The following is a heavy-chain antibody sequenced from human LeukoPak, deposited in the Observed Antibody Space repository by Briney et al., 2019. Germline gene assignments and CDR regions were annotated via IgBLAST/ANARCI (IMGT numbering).Heavy chain of an antibody. Sequence: GGSLRLSCAASGFTFSSYWMSWVRQAPGKGLEWVANIKQDGSEKYYVDSVKGRSTISRDNAKNSLHLQLNTLRPEDTAVYYCVQGWRDNWGQGTLVTVSS. CDR2: IKQDGSEK. CDR1: GFTFSSYW. CDR3: VQGWRDN. V-gene: IGHV3-7*01. J-gene: IGHJ4*02. D-gene: IGHD2-15*01.